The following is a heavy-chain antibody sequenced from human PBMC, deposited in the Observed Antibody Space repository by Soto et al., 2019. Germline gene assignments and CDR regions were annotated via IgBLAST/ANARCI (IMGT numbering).Heavy chain of an antibody. CDR1: GASISGFY. D-gene: IGHD1-1*01. V-gene: IGHV4-4*07. CDR3: VRDGTRTLRDWFDP. Sequence: LSLTCTVSGASISGFYWSWIRKSAGKGLEWIGRIYATGTTDYNPSLKSRVMMSVDTSKKQFSLKLRSVTAADTAVYYCVRDGTRTLRDWFDPWGQGISVTVSS. CDR2: IYATGTT. J-gene: IGHJ5*02.